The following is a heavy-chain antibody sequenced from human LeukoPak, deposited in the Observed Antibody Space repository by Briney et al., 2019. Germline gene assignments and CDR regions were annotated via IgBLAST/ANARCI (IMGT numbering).Heavy chain of an antibody. CDR1: AFTFSNYW. Sequence: PGGSLRLSCGVSAFTFSNYWMYWVRQAPGKGLEWVANIKQDGSEIFYLDSVKGRFTISRDNTKNSLYLQMNSLRAEDAALYYCAAGDAMDYWGQGTLVSVSS. V-gene: IGHV3-7*01. J-gene: IGHJ4*02. CDR3: AAGDAMDY. CDR2: IKQDGSEI.